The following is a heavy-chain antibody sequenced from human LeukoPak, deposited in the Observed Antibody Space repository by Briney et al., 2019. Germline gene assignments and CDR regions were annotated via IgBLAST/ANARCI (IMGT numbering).Heavy chain of an antibody. CDR2: INPNSGGT. J-gene: IGHJ3*02. CDR3: ARGGVLRYFDWSRTPMRGDAFDI. CDR1: GYTFTGYY. D-gene: IGHD3-9*01. Sequence: ASVKVSCKASGYTFTGYYMHWVRQAPGQGLEWMGWINPNSGGTNYAQKFQGRVTMTRDTSISTAYMELSRLRSDDTAVYYCARGGVLRYFDWSRTPMRGDAFDIWGQGTGVTVSS. V-gene: IGHV1-2*02.